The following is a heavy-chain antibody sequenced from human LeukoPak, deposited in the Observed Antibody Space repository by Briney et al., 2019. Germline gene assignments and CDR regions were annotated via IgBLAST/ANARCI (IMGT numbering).Heavy chain of an antibody. CDR2: IRTKAYSETS. CDR3: TRDPPQAGGY. D-gene: IGHD3-10*01. Sequence: GGSLRLSCAGSGFNFGESPISWVRQAPGRWLEWVAFIRTKAYSETSEYAASVKGRFTMSRDDSKSVAYLQMNSLKSEDTAVYYCTRDPPQAGGYWGQGTLVTVSS. J-gene: IGHJ4*02. V-gene: IGHV3-49*04. CDR1: GFNFGESP.